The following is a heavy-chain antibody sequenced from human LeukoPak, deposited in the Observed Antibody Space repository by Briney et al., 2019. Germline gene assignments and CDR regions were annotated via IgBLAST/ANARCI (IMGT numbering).Heavy chain of an antibody. Sequence: MSSETLSLTCTVSGGSISSGSYYWSWIRQPAGKGLEWIGRIYTSGSTNYNPSLKSRVTISVDTSKNQFSLKLSSVTAADTAVYYCARGGRSGYYPPDKAPRIWGQGTMVTVSS. J-gene: IGHJ3*02. V-gene: IGHV4-61*02. D-gene: IGHD3-22*01. CDR3: ARGGRSGYYPPDKAPRI. CDR1: GGSISSGSYY. CDR2: IYTSGST.